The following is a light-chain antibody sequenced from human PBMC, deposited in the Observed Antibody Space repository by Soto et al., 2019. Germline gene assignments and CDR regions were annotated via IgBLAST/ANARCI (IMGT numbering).Light chain of an antibody. CDR3: QQFET. Sequence: DIQMTQSPSTLSASVGDRVTITCRASQSISSWLAWYQQKPGKAPKLLIYDASSLESGVPSRFSGSGSGTEFTLTISSLQPYDFATYYCQQFETFGQGTKVEIK. V-gene: IGKV1-5*01. J-gene: IGKJ1*01. CDR2: DAS. CDR1: QSISSW.